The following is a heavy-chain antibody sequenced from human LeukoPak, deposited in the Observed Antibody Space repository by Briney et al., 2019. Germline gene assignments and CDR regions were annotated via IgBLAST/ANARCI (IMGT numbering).Heavy chain of an antibody. D-gene: IGHD1-1*01. Sequence: GGSLRLSCTASGFTFGDYAMSWIRQAPGKGLEWVGFIRSKAYGETADYAASVKGRFTISRDGSKAIAYLQMNSLKTEDTAVYHCTRDRGAYNLYDYWGQGTLVTVSS. CDR1: GFTFGDYA. J-gene: IGHJ4*02. CDR2: IRSKAYGETA. V-gene: IGHV3-49*01. CDR3: TRDRGAYNLYDY.